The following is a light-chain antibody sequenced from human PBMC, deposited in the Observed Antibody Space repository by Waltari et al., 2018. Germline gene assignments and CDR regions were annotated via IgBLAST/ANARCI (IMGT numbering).Light chain of an antibody. V-gene: IGKV2-30*02. J-gene: IGKJ2*01. CDR3: MQGTHWPYT. CDR2: KVS. Sequence: DVVMTQSPLSLPVTLGQPASIPCRSSQSLVHSDGKTYLYWFQQRPGQSPRRLIYKVSNRDAGVPDRFSGSGSGTDFTLKISRVEAEDVGVYYCMQGTHWPYTFGQGTKLETK. CDR1: QSLVHSDGKTY.